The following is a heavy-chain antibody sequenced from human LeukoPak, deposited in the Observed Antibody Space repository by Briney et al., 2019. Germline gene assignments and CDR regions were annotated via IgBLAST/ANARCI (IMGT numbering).Heavy chain of an antibody. J-gene: IGHJ4*02. V-gene: IGHV3-64*01. Sequence: GGSLRLSCAASGFTFSSYAMHWVRQAPGKGLEYVSAISSNGGSTYYANPVKGRFTISRDNSKNTLYLQMGSLRAEDMAVYYCARPHCSGGSCYPYYFDYWGQGTLVTVSS. CDR3: ARPHCSGGSCYPYYFDY. CDR1: GFTFSSYA. D-gene: IGHD2-15*01. CDR2: ISSNGGST.